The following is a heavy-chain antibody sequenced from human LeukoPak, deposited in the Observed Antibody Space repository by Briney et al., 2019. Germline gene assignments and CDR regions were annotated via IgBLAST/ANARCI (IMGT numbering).Heavy chain of an antibody. D-gene: IGHD3-10*01. V-gene: IGHV1-69*13. CDR2: IISIFGTA. Sequence: ASVKVSCKASGDTFTHYGISWVRQAPGQGLEWMGGIISIFGTANYAQKFQGRVTITADESTSTAYMELSSLRSEDTAVYYCARDRPATLYGSGTYPSDYWGQGTLVTVSS. J-gene: IGHJ4*02. CDR1: GDTFTHYG. CDR3: ARDRPATLYGSGTYPSDY.